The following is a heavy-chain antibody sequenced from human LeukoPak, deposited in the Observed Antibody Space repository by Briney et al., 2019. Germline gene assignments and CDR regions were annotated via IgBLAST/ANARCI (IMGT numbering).Heavy chain of an antibody. CDR1: GFTVSSHY. CDR2: IYSGGDT. CDR3: ARDRNGAVPGYNWFGP. Sequence: GGSLRPSCEVSGFTVSSHYMSWVRQAPGKGLEWVSVIYSGGDTFYADSVKGRFTISRDSSKNILYLQMNSLRAEDTAVYYCARDRNGAVPGYNWFGPWGQGTLVTVSS. V-gene: IGHV3-66*01. D-gene: IGHD1-1*01. J-gene: IGHJ5*02.